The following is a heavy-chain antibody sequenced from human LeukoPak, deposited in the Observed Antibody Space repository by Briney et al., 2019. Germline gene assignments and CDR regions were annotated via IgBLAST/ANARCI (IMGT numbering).Heavy chain of an antibody. J-gene: IGHJ3*02. V-gene: IGHV3-21*01. CDR1: GFTFSSYS. CDR2: ISSSSSYI. Sequence: KSGGSLRLSCAASGFTFSSYSMNWVRQAPGKGLEWVSSISSSSSYIYYADSVKGRFTISRDNAKNSLYLQMNSLRAEDTAVYYCAKALHSSSWSDRDDAFDIWGQGTMVTVSS. CDR3: AKALHSSSWSDRDDAFDI. D-gene: IGHD6-13*01.